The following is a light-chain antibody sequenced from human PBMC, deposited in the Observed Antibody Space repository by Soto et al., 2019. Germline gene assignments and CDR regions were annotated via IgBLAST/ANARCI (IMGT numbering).Light chain of an antibody. CDR3: QQYNSYSRT. CDR1: QSISSS. Sequence: DIQMTQSPSTLSASVGDRVTITCRASQSISSSLAWYQQKPGKAPKLLIDLSSSLESGVPSRFSGSGSGTEFTLTISSLQPDDFATYHCQQYNSYSRTFGQGTNVEIK. J-gene: IGKJ1*01. V-gene: IGKV1-5*03. CDR2: LSS.